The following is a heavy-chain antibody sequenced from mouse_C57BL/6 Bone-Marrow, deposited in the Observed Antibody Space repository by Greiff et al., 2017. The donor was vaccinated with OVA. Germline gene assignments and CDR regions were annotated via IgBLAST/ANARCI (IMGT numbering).Heavy chain of an antibody. J-gene: IGHJ3*01. CDR2: ISYDGSN. Sequence: ESGPGLVKPSQSLSLTCSVTGYSITSGYYWNWIRQFPGNKLEWMGYISYDGSNNYNPSLKNRISITRDTSKNQFFLKLNSVTTEDTATYYCARRDGYSQGFAYWGQGTLVTVSA. CDR1: GYSITSGYY. V-gene: IGHV3-6*01. D-gene: IGHD2-3*01. CDR3: ARRDGYSQGFAY.